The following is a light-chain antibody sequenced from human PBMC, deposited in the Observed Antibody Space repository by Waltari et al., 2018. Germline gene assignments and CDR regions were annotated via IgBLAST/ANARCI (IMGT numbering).Light chain of an antibody. Sequence: QSVLTQPPSASGTPGQRVPISCSGSSSNIGSNPVNWYQQVPGAAPKLLIYNSDERPSGVPDRFSGSKSGTSASLAISGLLSADEADFYCATWDDSLNAFVFGTGTKVTVL. CDR3: ATWDDSLNAFV. J-gene: IGLJ1*01. V-gene: IGLV1-44*01. CDR1: SSNIGSNP. CDR2: NSD.